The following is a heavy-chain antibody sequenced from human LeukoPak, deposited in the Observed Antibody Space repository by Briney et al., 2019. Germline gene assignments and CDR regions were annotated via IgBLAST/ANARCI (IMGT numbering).Heavy chain of an antibody. CDR2: MYYSGST. CDR1: GGSVSRSNYY. V-gene: IGHV4-61*01. D-gene: IGHD6-19*01. CDR3: ASEYRSDSYFDL. J-gene: IGHJ2*01. Sequence: SETLSLTCNVSGGSVSRSNYYWTWIRQPPRKGLEWIGYMYYSGSTYYNPSLKSRVTISIDTSKDQFSLKLSSVAAADTAVYYCASEYRSDSYFDLWGRGTLVTVSS.